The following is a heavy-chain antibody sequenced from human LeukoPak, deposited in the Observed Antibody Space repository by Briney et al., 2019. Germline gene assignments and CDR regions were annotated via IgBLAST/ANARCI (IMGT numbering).Heavy chain of an antibody. Sequence: GASVKVSCKASGYTFTGYYMHWVRQAPGQGLEWMGRINPNSGGTNYAQKFQGRVTMTRDTSISTAYMELSRLRSDDTAVYYCARDYGDLYDAFDIWGQGTMVTVSS. CDR2: INPNSGGT. D-gene: IGHD4-17*01. CDR1: GYTFTGYY. CDR3: ARDYGDLYDAFDI. V-gene: IGHV1-2*06. J-gene: IGHJ3*02.